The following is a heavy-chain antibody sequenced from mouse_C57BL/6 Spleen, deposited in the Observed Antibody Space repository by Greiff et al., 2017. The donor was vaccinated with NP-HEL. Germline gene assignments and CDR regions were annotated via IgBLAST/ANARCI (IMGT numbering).Heavy chain of an antibody. V-gene: IGHV14-4*01. Sequence: EVQLVESGAELVRPGASVKLSCTASGFNIKDDYMHWVKQRPEQGLEWIGWIDPENGDTEYASKFQGKATITADTSSNTAYLQLSSLTSEDTAVYYCTTPYGNYAMDYWGQGTSVTVSS. D-gene: IGHD2-1*01. CDR3: TTPYGNYAMDY. J-gene: IGHJ4*01. CDR1: GFNIKDDY. CDR2: IDPENGDT.